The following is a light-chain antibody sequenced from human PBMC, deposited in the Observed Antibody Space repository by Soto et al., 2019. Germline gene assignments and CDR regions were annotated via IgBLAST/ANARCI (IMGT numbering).Light chain of an antibody. CDR1: SSDIGAYNY. V-gene: IGLV2-14*03. J-gene: IGLJ1*01. Sequence: QSALTQPASVSGSPGQSITISFTGTSSDIGAYNYVSWYQQHPGKAPKLMIYDVSYRPSGVSDLSSGYKSGNTASLTITGLQAEPEADYFCISYTRTSTYVCGPGTKLTVL. CDR3: ISYTRTSTYV. CDR2: DVS.